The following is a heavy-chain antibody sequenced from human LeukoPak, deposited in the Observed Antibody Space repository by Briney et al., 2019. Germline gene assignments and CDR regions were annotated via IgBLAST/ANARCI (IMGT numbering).Heavy chain of an antibody. J-gene: IGHJ4*02. V-gene: IGHV4-39*01. D-gene: IGHD2-2*01. CDR2: IYYSGRT. CDR3: AGRGSREFGLGVGPPAADS. CDR1: GDSISSSYYY. Sequence: SETLSLTCTVSGDSISSSYYYWEWIRQPPGKGLEWIGSIYYSGRTYYSPSLESRVTMTVDTSKNQFYLRLTSVAAADTAVYYCAGRGSREFGLGVGPPAADSWGQGTLVTVSS.